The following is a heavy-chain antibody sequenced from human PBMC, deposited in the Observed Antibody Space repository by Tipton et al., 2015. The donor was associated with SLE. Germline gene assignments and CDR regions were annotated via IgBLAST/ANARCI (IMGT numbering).Heavy chain of an antibody. CDR3: ARTSGSYTDY. D-gene: IGHD1-1*01. CDR2: IYHSGGT. J-gene: IGHJ4*02. V-gene: IGHV4-61*01. CDR1: GGSVTSTSYY. Sequence: TLSLTCTVSGGSVTSTSYYWSWIRQHPGKGVEWIGYIYHSGGTNPSTSLRSRLTTSVDTSKDQFSLRLSSVTAADTAVYYCARTSGSYTDYWGQGTLVNVSS.